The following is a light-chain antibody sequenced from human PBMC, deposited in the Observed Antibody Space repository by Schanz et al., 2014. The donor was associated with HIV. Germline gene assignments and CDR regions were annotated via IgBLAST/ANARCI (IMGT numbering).Light chain of an antibody. CDR2: GAS. CDR1: QSVSSSY. CDR3: QQFGISPPWT. J-gene: IGKJ1*01. V-gene: IGKV3-20*01. Sequence: EIVLTQSPGTLSLSPGERATLSCRASQSVSSSYLAWYQQKSGQAPRLLIYGASFRAAGIPDRFSGSGSGTDFTLTISGLEPEDFAVYYCQQFGISPPWTFGQGTKVEI.